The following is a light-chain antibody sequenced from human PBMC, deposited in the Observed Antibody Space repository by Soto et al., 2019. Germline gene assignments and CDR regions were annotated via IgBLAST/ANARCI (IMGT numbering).Light chain of an antibody. CDR3: CSYAGGFYV. Sequence: QSALTQPRSVSGSPGQSVTISCTGTSNDVGAYNFVSWYQQRPGKAPKLMISDVNKRPSGVPDRFSGSKSGNTASLTISGLQAEDEADYYCCSYAGGFYVFGSGTKLTVL. J-gene: IGLJ1*01. CDR1: SNDVGAYNF. V-gene: IGLV2-11*01. CDR2: DVN.